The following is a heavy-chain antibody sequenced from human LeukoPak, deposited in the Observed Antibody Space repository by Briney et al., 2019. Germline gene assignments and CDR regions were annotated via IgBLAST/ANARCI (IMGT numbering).Heavy chain of an antibody. CDR2: FDPEDGET. Sequence: ASVKVSCKVSGYTLTELSMHWVRQAPGKGLEWIGGFDPEDGETIYAQKFQGRVTMTGDTSTDTAYMELSSLRSEDTAVYYCATASPNNWNANFDYWGQGTLVTVSS. CDR1: GYTLTELS. J-gene: IGHJ4*02. D-gene: IGHD1-1*01. V-gene: IGHV1-24*01. CDR3: ATASPNNWNANFDY.